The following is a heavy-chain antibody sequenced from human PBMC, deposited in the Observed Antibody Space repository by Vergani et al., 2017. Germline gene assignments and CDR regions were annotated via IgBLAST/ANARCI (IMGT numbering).Heavy chain of an antibody. CDR1: GGSFRSYY. D-gene: IGHD6-13*01. CDR3: ASGSNSWSPFVC. J-gene: IGHJ4*02. V-gene: IGHV4-4*07. CDR2: IYTSGST. Sequence: QVQLQESGPGLVKPSETLSLTCTVSGGSFRSYYWTWIRQPAGKGREWIGRIYTSGSTNYNPSLKSRVTMSVDTSKNQFSLRLSSVTAEDTAVYYCASGSNSWSPFVCWGQGTLVTVSS.